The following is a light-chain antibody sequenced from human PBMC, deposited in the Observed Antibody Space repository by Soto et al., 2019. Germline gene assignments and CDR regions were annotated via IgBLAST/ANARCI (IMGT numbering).Light chain of an antibody. J-gene: IGLJ3*02. CDR1: SSDVGAYNY. Sequence: QSALTQPASVSGSPGQSITISCTGTSSDVGAYNYVSWFQRHPGKAPKLMIYKVSNRPSGVSYRFSGSKSGNTASLTISGLQTEDEADYHCSSYAGSHTYEVFGGGTKVTVL. V-gene: IGLV2-14*01. CDR3: SSYAGSHTYEV. CDR2: KVS.